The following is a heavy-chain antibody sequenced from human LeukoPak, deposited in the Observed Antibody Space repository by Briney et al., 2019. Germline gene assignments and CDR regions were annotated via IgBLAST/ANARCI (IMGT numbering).Heavy chain of an antibody. CDR3: ARVDSISWLYYGLGV. D-gene: IGHD2-2*01. V-gene: IGHV3-30-3*01. CDR2: ISYDGSNK. Sequence: GRSLRLSCAASGFTFSSYAMHWVRQAPGKGREWVAVISYDGSNKHYADSVKGRFSISRDNSKNTPYLQMNSLRAEDTAVYYCARVDSISWLYYGLGVWGQRPTVPLPS. J-gene: IGHJ6*02. CDR1: GFTFSSYA.